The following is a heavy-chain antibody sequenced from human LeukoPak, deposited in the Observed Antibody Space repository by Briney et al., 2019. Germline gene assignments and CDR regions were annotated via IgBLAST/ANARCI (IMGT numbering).Heavy chain of an antibody. Sequence: GGSLRLSCAASGFTFSSYSMNWVRQAPGKGLEWVSSISSSSSYIYYADSVKGRFTIPRDNAKNSLYLQMNSLRAEDTAVYYCARDGGGYYDSSGEWGDYWGQGTLVTVSS. V-gene: IGHV3-21*01. CDR2: ISSSSSYI. CDR1: GFTFSSYS. J-gene: IGHJ4*02. D-gene: IGHD3-22*01. CDR3: ARDGGGYYDSSGEWGDY.